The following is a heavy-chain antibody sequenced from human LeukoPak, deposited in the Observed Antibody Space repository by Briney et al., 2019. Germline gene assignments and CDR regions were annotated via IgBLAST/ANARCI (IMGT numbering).Heavy chain of an antibody. D-gene: IGHD1-26*01. CDR1: GFTFSSYG. CDR3: ARGMATASWELPYDY. Sequence: PGGSLRLSCAASGFTFSSYGMHWVRQAPGKGLEWVAFIRYDGSNKYYADSVKGRFTISRDNSKNTLYLQMNSLRAEDTAVYYCARGMATASWELPYDYWGQGTLVTVSS. V-gene: IGHV3-30*02. CDR2: IRYDGSNK. J-gene: IGHJ4*02.